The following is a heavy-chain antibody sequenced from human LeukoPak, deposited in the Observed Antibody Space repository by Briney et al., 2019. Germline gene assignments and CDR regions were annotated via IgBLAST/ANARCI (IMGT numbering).Heavy chain of an antibody. CDR3: AREYYSSAFDI. D-gene: IGHD3-10*01. CDR1: GFTFEDYG. Sequence: TGGSLRLSCAASGFTFEDYGMSWVRQAPGKGLEWVSGINWNGGSKGYADSVKVRFTISRDNAKNSLYLQMNSLRVEDTALYYCAREYYSSAFDIWGQGTMVTVSS. V-gene: IGHV3-20*04. J-gene: IGHJ3*02. CDR2: INWNGGSK.